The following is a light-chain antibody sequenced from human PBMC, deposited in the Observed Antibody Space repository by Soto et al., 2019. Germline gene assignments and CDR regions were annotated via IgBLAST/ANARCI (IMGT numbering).Light chain of an antibody. CDR1: QSISNW. J-gene: IGKJ1*01. Sequence: DIQMTQSPSTLSASVGDRVTITCRASQSISNWLAWYQQKPGKAPKLLISDASILESGVPSRFGGSGSGTEFTLTISSLQPDYFATYYCQQYNSWWTFGQGTKVDIK. CDR2: DAS. V-gene: IGKV1-5*01. CDR3: QQYNSWWT.